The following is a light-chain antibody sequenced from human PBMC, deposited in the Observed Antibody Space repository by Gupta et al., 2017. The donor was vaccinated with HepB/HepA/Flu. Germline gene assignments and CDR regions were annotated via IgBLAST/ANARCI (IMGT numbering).Light chain of an antibody. CDR1: SSNIGAGYD. CDR3: QSYDSSLSVYVV. Sequence: QSVLTQPPSVSGAPGQRVTISCPGSSSNIGAGYDVHWYQQLPGTAPKLLIYGNSNRPSGVPDRFSGSKSGTSASLAITGLQAEEEADYYCQSYDSSLSVYVVFGGGTKLTVL. J-gene: IGLJ2*01. CDR2: GNS. V-gene: IGLV1-40*01.